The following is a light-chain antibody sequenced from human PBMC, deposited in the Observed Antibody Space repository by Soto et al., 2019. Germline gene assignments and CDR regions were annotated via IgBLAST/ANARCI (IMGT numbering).Light chain of an antibody. CDR3: CSYAGGHTWV. CDR2: DVS. CDR1: SSDVGDYDF. V-gene: IGLV2-11*01. J-gene: IGLJ7*01. Sequence: QSALTQPPSVSGSPGQSVTISCTGTSSDVGDYDFVSWYHQHPGKVPKVIIYDVSKRPSGVPDRFSGSKSGNTASLTISGLQAEDEAVYYCCSYAGGHTWVFGGGTQLTVL.